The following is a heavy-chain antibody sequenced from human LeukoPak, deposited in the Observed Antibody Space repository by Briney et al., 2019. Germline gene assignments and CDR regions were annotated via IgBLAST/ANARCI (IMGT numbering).Heavy chain of an antibody. Sequence: ASVKVSCKASGYTFTSYGISWVRQATGQGLEWMGWINPYNGNTNYAQKLQGRVTMTTDTSTNTAYMELRSLRSDDTAIYYCARGGSGSSTWFDPWGQGTLVTVSS. CDR2: INPYNGNT. CDR3: ARGGSGSSTWFDP. D-gene: IGHD6-6*01. V-gene: IGHV1-18*01. J-gene: IGHJ5*02. CDR1: GYTFTSYG.